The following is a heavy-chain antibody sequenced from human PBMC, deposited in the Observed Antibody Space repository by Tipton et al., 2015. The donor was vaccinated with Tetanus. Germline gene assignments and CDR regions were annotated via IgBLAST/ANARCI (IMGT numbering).Heavy chain of an antibody. D-gene: IGHD2-21*02. J-gene: IGHJ4*02. CDR1: GFTFSGYT. Sequence: GSLRLSCSVSGFTFSGYTMNWVRQAPGKGLEWVSSISSSSRYIYYADSVKGRFTISRDNAKNSLYLQMNSLRAEDTAVYSCARGMAEASNCGGDCYSDYWGQGTLVTVSS. CDR3: ARGMAEASNCGGDCYSDY. V-gene: IGHV3-21*01. CDR2: ISSSSRYI.